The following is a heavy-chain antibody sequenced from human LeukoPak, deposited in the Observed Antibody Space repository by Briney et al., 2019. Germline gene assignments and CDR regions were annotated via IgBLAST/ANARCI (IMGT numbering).Heavy chain of an antibody. D-gene: IGHD2-2*01. Sequence: KSGGSLRLSCAASGFTFSSYSMNWVRQAPGKGLEWVSSISSSSSYIYYADSVKGRFTISRDNAKNSLYLQMNSLRAEDTAVYYCARQVVPAAPLPHWGQGTLVTVSS. CDR3: ARQVVPAAPLPH. V-gene: IGHV3-21*01. J-gene: IGHJ1*01. CDR1: GFTFSSYS. CDR2: ISSSSSYI.